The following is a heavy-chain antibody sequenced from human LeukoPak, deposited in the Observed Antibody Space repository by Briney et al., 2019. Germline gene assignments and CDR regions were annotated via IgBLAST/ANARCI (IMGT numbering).Heavy chain of an antibody. CDR2: ISSNGGST. J-gene: IGHJ4*02. V-gene: IGHV3-64*01. Sequence: PGGSLRLSCAASGFTFSSYAMHWVRQAPGKGLEYVSAISSNGGSTYYANSVKGKFTISRDNSKNTLYLQMGSLRAEGMAVYYCARGGYYDSSGSSAYWGQGTLVTASS. D-gene: IGHD3-22*01. CDR1: GFTFSSYA. CDR3: ARGGYYDSSGSSAY.